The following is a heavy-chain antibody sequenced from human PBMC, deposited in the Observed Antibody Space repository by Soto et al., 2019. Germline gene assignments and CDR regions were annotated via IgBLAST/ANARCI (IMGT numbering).Heavy chain of an antibody. CDR2: ISYSGSA. CDR3: DRDGRKMVRAVYISGGMDL. V-gene: IGHV4-30-4*01. D-gene: IGHD3-10*01. J-gene: IGHJ6*02. CDR1: GGPISSGDYY. Sequence: PSETLSLTCTVSGGPISSGDYYWSWIRQPPGKGLEWIGYISYSGSAYYNPSLKSRFTISIDTSKKQFSLNLRSVTAADTAVYYCDRDGRKMVRAVYISGGMDLWGQGTTVTVSS.